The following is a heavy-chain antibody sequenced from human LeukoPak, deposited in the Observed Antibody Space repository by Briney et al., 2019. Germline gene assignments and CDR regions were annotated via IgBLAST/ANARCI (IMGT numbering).Heavy chain of an antibody. J-gene: IGHJ4*02. CDR2: FDPEDGET. CDR3: ATDLVGYGRFGESH. CDR1: GYTLTELS. D-gene: IGHD3-10*01. V-gene: IGHV1-24*01. Sequence: ASVKVSCKVSGYTLTELSMHWVRQAPGKGLEWMGGFDPEDGETIYAQKFQGRVTMTEDTSTDTAYMELSSLRSEDTAVYYCATDLVGYGRFGESHWGQGTLVTVSS.